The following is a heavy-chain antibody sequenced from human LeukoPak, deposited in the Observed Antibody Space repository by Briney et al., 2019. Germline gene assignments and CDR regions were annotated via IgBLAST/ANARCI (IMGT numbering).Heavy chain of an antibody. CDR2: ISYDGSNK. CDR1: GFTFSSYG. J-gene: IGHJ2*01. V-gene: IGHV3-30*18. CDR3: AKVGIRISLIVVVFTTADDWYFDL. Sequence: GRSLRLSCAASGFTFSSYGMHWVRQAPGKGLEWVAVISYDGSNKYYADSVKGRFTISRDNSKNTLYLQMNSLRAEDTAVYYCAKVGIRISLIVVVFTTADDWYFDLWGRGTLVTVSS. D-gene: IGHD3-22*01.